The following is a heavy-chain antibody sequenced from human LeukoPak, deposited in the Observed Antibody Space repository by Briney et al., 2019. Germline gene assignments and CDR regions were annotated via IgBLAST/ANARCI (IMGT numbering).Heavy chain of an antibody. Sequence: GGSLRLSCAASGFTFSSYGMHWVRQAPGKGLEWVAFIRYDGSNKYYADSVKGRFTISRDNSKNTLHLQMNSLRAEDTAVYYCAKPTYSSSWYTTPSYFDYWGQGTLVTVSS. V-gene: IGHV3-30*02. CDR1: GFTFSSYG. CDR2: IRYDGSNK. J-gene: IGHJ4*02. D-gene: IGHD6-13*01. CDR3: AKPTYSSSWYTTPSYFDY.